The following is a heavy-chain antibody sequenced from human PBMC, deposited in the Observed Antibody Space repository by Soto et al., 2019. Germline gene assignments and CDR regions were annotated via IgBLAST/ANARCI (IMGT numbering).Heavy chain of an antibody. Sequence: AGGSLRLSCAASGFTFSSYSMNWVRQAPGKGLEWVSSISSSSSYIYYADSVKGRFTISRDNAKNSLYLQMNSLRAEDTAVYYCARLGGYCSGGSCPYGMDVWGQGTTVTVSS. CDR1: GFTFSSYS. V-gene: IGHV3-21*01. CDR3: ARLGGYCSGGSCPYGMDV. CDR2: ISSSSSYI. J-gene: IGHJ6*02. D-gene: IGHD2-15*01.